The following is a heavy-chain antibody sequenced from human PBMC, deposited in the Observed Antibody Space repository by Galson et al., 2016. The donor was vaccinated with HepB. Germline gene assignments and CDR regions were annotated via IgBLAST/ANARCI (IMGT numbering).Heavy chain of an antibody. CDR1: GYTFTSYG. Sequence: SVKVSCKASGYTFTSYGISWVRQAPGQGLEWLGWISVYNGNTDYAQKLQGRVTMTADTSTNTAYMELRSLRADDTAVYYCARDGCKPYQLLSNYYYYGMGVWGQGTTVTVSS. V-gene: IGHV1-18*01. CDR2: ISVYNGNT. D-gene: IGHD2-2*01. J-gene: IGHJ6*02. CDR3: ARDGCKPYQLLSNYYYYGMGV.